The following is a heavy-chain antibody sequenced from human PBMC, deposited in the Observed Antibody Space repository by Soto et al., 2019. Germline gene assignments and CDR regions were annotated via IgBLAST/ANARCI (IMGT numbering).Heavy chain of an antibody. CDR2: MSHDGSST. Sequence: GGSLRLSCTTSGFIFNTYAMHWVRQAPGKGLEWVAVMSHDGSSTYYADSVKGRFTISRDNSKNTLYLQMNSLRPDDTAVYYCPTTATYVYYYDNTVYSSQNYWPHGILVTVSS. CDR1: GFIFNTYA. D-gene: IGHD3-22*01. J-gene: IGHJ4*01. CDR3: PTTATYVYYYDNTVYSSQNY. V-gene: IGHV3-30-3*01.